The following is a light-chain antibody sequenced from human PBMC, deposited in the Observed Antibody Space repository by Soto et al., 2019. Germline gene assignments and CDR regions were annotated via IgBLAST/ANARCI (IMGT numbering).Light chain of an antibody. CDR1: QGISDS. V-gene: IGKV1-17*03. Sequence: IQMTQSPAAMSASVGDSVTITCRASQGISDSLAWFQQKQGKAPKRLIYAASRLQSGVPSRFSGSGSGTDFTLTINTLEPEDFATYYCLHHNFDQWTFGQGTKVEIK. J-gene: IGKJ1*01. CDR3: LHHNFDQWT. CDR2: AAS.